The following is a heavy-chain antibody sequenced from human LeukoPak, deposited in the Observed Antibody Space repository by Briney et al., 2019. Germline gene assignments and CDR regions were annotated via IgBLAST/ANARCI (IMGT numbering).Heavy chain of an antibody. V-gene: IGHV3-23*05. J-gene: IGHJ6*02. Sequence: GGSLRLSCAASGFTFSSYAMSWVRQAPGKGLEWVSHINNNGGSTSFADSVKGRFTISGDNSKNTLYVQLNSLRAEDTAVYYCAKWDYYYGLDVWGQGTTVTVSS. CDR3: AKWDYYYGLDV. CDR1: GFTFSSYA. CDR2: INNNGGST.